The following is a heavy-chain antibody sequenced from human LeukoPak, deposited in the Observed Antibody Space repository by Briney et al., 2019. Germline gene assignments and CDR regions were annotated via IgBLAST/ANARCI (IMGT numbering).Heavy chain of an antibody. Sequence: GGSLRLSCAASGFTVSSNYMSWVRQAPGKGLEWVSVIYSGGSTYYADSVKGRFTISRDNYKNTLYLQMNSLRAEDTAVYYCARHLYSGSYYHFDYWGQGTLVTVSS. CDR1: GFTVSSNY. J-gene: IGHJ4*02. CDR3: ARHLYSGSYYHFDY. CDR2: IYSGGST. D-gene: IGHD1-26*01. V-gene: IGHV3-53*01.